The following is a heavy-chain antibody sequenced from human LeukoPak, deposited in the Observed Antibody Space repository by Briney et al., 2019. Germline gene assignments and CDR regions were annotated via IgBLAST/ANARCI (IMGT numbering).Heavy chain of an antibody. Sequence: GGSLRLSCAASGFTFSSYAMSWVRQAPGKGLEWVSGISYSGGSTYSADSVKGRFTISRDNSKNSLYLQMNSLRAEDTALYYCAKDILGTAAGLFDYWGQGTLVTVSS. V-gene: IGHV3-23*01. J-gene: IGHJ4*02. CDR2: ISYSGGST. CDR3: AKDILGTAAGLFDY. CDR1: GFTFSSYA. D-gene: IGHD6-13*01.